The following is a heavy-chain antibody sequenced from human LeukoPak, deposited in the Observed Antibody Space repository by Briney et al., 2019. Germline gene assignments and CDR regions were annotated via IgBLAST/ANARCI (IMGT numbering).Heavy chain of an antibody. CDR2: ISGSGDST. CDR3: TRPGIAVAGTNWFDP. V-gene: IGHV3-23*01. Sequence: GGTLRLSCAASGSTFSSYGMSWVRQAPGKGLEWVSAISGSGDSTYYADSVKGRFTISRDNAKNTLYLQMNSLRAEDTAVYYCTRPGIAVAGTNWFDPWGQGTLVTVSS. CDR1: GSTFSSYG. D-gene: IGHD6-19*01. J-gene: IGHJ5*02.